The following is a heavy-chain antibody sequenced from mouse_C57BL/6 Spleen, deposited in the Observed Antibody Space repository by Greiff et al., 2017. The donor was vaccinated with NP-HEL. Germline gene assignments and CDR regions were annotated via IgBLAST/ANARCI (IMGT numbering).Heavy chain of an antibody. CDR1: GYTFTSYW. CDR2: IHPNSGST. J-gene: IGHJ4*01. V-gene: IGHV1-64*01. Sequence: LVESGAELVKPGASVKLSCKASGYTFTSYWMHWVKQRPGQGLEWIGMIHPNSGSTNYNEKFKSKATLTVDKSSSTAYMQLSSLTSEDSAVYYCARVPAMDYWGQGTSVTVSS. CDR3: ARVPAMDY.